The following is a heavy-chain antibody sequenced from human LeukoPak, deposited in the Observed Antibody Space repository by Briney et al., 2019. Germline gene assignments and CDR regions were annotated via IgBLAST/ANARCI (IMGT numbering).Heavy chain of an antibody. CDR3: AKDSRGGWSGYFDY. V-gene: IGHV3-33*06. Sequence: GGSLRLSCVASGFSFTSSGMYWVRQAPGKGLVWVAVIWHDGSAEFYADSVKGRFSISRDNSRSMVYLQMDSLRDDDTAVYFCAKDSRGGWSGYFDYWGQGTLVTVSS. J-gene: IGHJ4*02. CDR2: IWHDGSAE. D-gene: IGHD6-19*01. CDR1: GFSFTSSG.